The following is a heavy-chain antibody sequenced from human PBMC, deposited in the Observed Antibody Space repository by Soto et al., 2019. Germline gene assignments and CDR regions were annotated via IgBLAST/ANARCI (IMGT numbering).Heavy chain of an antibody. V-gene: IGHV3-64D*06. D-gene: IGHD2-8*01. CDR3: VKDGGLGCTNSYYYYYGMDV. CDR1: GFTFSSYA. Sequence: SLRLSCSASGFTFSSYAMHWVRQAPGKGLEYVSAISSNGGSTYYADSVKGRFTISRDNSKNTLYLQMSSLRAEDTAVYYCVKDGGLGCTNSYYYYYGMDVWGQGTTVTVSS. J-gene: IGHJ6*02. CDR2: ISSNGGST.